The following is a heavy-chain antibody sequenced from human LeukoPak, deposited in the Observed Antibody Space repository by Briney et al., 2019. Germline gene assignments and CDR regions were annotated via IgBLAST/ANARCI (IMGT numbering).Heavy chain of an antibody. V-gene: IGHV4-30-2*01. CDR2: IYHSGSS. D-gene: IGHD2-21*02. CDR3: VSAYCGGDCYHSLLTD. CDR1: GVSVGTGGYS. Sequence: SETLSLTCAISGVSVGTGGYSWNWVRQPPGKGLEWIGYIYHSGSSFYNPSLKSRLTIPMDRSKNQFSLKLSSVTAADTAVYYCVSAYCGGDCYHSLLTDWGQGALVTVSS. J-gene: IGHJ4*02.